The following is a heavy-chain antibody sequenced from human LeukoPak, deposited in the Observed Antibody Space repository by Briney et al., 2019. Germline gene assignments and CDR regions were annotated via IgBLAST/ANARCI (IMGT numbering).Heavy chain of an antibody. CDR1: GFTFSSYG. Sequence: GGSLRLSCAASGFTFSSYGMSRVRQAPGKGLEWVSGISGSGGSTYYADSVKGRFTISRDNSKNTLYLQMNSLRAEDTAVYYCAKDRRGGSYYPDAFDIWGQGTMVTVSS. V-gene: IGHV3-23*01. CDR2: ISGSGGST. J-gene: IGHJ3*02. D-gene: IGHD1-26*01. CDR3: AKDRRGGSYYPDAFDI.